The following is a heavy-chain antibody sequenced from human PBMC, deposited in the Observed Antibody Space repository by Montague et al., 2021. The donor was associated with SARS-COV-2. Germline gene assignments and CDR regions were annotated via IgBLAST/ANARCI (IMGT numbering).Heavy chain of an antibody. J-gene: IGHJ2*01. V-gene: IGHV4-39*01. CDR3: ARLGRDITIFGVVRGYFDL. D-gene: IGHD3-3*01. Sequence: SETLSLTCTVSGGSISSSSYYWGWIRQPPGKELEWIGSIYYSGSTYYNPSLKSRVTISVDTSKNQFSLKLSSVTAADTAVYYCARLGRDITIFGVVRGYFDLWGRGTLVTVSS. CDR1: GGSISSSSYY. CDR2: IYYSGST.